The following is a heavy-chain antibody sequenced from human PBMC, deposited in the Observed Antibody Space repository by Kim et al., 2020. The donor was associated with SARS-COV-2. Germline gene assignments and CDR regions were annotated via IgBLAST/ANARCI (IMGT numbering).Heavy chain of an antibody. CDR1: GGSISSSSYY. Sequence: SETLSLTCTVSGGSISSSSYYWGWIRQPPGKGLEWIGSIYYSGSTYYNPSLKSRVTISVDTSKNQFSLKLSSVTAADTAVYYCAGGRYQLPVDYWGQGTLVTVSS. D-gene: IGHD2-2*01. V-gene: IGHV4-39*01. CDR3: AGGRYQLPVDY. J-gene: IGHJ4*02. CDR2: IYYSGST.